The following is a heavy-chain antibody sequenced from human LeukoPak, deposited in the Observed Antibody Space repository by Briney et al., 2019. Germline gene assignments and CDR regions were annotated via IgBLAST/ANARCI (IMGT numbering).Heavy chain of an antibody. V-gene: IGHV3-48*04. CDR2: ISSSGSTI. CDR3: ARLARNWFDP. CDR1: GFTLSGYS. Sequence: GGSLRLSCAASGFTLSGYSMNWVRQAPGKGLEWVSYISSSGSTIYYADSVKGRFTISRDNAKNSLYLQMNSLRAEDTAVYYCARLARNWFDPWGQGTLVTVSS. J-gene: IGHJ5*02.